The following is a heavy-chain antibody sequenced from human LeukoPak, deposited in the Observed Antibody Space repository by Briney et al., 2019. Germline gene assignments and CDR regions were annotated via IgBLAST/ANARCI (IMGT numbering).Heavy chain of an antibody. D-gene: IGHD5-18*01. CDR3: AKSPSREGIQLWLVGDYYFDY. J-gene: IGHJ4*02. V-gene: IGHV3-66*01. CDR2: IYSGGST. CDR1: GFTVNSNY. Sequence: GGSLRLSCAASGFTVNSNYMSWVRQAPGKGLEWVSVIYSGGSTYYADSVKGRFTISRDNSRNTVYLQMNSLRAEDTAVYYRAKSPSREGIQLWLVGDYYFDYWGQGTLVTVSS.